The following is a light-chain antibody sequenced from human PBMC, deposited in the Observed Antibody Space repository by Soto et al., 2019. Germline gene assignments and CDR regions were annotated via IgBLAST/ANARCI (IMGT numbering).Light chain of an antibody. J-gene: IGKJ4*01. Sequence: DIQMTQSPSSLSASVGDRITITCRASQGINNFLAWFQQKPGKAPKSLIYAASSLQSGVPSQLSGSVSGTDFTLTISELQPEDFAPYYCQQYKSYPLPFGGGTKVEIK. CDR3: QQYKSYPLP. CDR2: AAS. CDR1: QGINNF. V-gene: IGKV1-16*02.